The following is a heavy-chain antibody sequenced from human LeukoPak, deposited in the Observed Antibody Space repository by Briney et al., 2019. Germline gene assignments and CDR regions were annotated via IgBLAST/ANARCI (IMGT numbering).Heavy chain of an antibody. CDR3: AIVGGSSDFDY. Sequence: GGSLRLSCAASGFTFSTYWMHWVRQAPGKGLVWVSRIDTDGSSTTYADSVKGRFTISRDNAKNTLYLQMNSLRAEDTAVYYCAIVGGSSDFDYWGQGTLVTVSS. CDR1: GFTFSTYW. V-gene: IGHV3-74*01. J-gene: IGHJ4*02. CDR2: IDTDGSST. D-gene: IGHD3-10*01.